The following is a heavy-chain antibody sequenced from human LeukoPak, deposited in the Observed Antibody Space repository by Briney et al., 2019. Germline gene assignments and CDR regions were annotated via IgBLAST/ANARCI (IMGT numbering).Heavy chain of an antibody. J-gene: IGHJ3*02. Sequence: GGSLRLSCAASGFTVSSNYMSWVRQAPGKGLEWVSSISSSSSYIYYADSVKGRFTISRDNAKNSLYLQMNSLRAEDTAVYYCARDTTYYDILTGYPDAFDIWGQGTMVTVSS. CDR2: ISSSSSYI. V-gene: IGHV3-21*01. D-gene: IGHD3-9*01. CDR3: ARDTTYYDILTGYPDAFDI. CDR1: GFTVSSNY.